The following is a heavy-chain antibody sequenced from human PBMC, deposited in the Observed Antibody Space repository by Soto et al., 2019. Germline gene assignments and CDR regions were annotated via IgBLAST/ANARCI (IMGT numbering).Heavy chain of an antibody. D-gene: IGHD3-3*01. CDR2: ISSSSTI. CDR1: GFTFIDYY. J-gene: IGHJ6*02. V-gene: IGHV3-11*04. CDR3: ARDRRITIFGDYYYYYDMDV. Sequence: GGSLRRTCGASGFTFIDYYMNWGRQAPGKGLEWVSSISSSSTIYYADSVKGRFTISRDNAKNSLYLQMNSLRAEDTAVYYCARDRRITIFGDYYYYYDMDVWGQGTTVTVSS.